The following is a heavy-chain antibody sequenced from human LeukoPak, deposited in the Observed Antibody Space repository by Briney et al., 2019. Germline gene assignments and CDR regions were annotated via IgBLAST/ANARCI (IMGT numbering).Heavy chain of an antibody. J-gene: IGHJ6*02. CDR1: GGTFSSYA. CDR2: ISAYNGNT. V-gene: IGHV1-18*01. CDR3: AREPRGHTGYYYYGMDV. Sequence: ASVKVSCKASGGTFSSYAISWVRQAPGQGLEWMGWISAYNGNTNYAQKLQGRVTMTTDTSTSTAYMELRSLRSDDTAVYYCAREPRGHTGYYYYGMDVWGQGTTVTVSS. D-gene: IGHD1-14*01.